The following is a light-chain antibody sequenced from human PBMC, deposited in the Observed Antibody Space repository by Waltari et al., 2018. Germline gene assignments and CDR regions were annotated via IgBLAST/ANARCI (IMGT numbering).Light chain of an antibody. CDR1: KLGDKY. CDR2: QNS. Sequence: SYELTQAPSVSVSPGQTASITCSGDKLGDKYLNWYQHKPGQPPVLVIYQNSKRRSGIPERFSGSISRKTATLTISAAQAMDEADYYCQAWDSGTVVFGGGTKLTVL. V-gene: IGLV3-1*01. J-gene: IGLJ2*01. CDR3: QAWDSGTVV.